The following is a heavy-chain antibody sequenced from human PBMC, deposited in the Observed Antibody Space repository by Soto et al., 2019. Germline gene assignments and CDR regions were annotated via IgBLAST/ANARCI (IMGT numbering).Heavy chain of an antibody. CDR1: GYTFTSYD. D-gene: IGHD2-21*01. CDR3: SVNSGFGVCGIDL. CDR2: MNPNSGNT. Sequence: QVQLVQSGAEVKKPGASVKVSCKASGYTFTSYDINWVRQATGQGLEWMGWMNPNSGNTGYAQKFQGRGNMTRNTSQNPALLGLDRRRSGGPAVFFRSVNSGFGVCGIDLRGQGTT. J-gene: IGHJ6*01. V-gene: IGHV1-8*01.